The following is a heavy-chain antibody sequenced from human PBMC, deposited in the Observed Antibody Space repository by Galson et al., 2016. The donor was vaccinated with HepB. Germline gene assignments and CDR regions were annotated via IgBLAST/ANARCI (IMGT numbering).Heavy chain of an antibody. V-gene: IGHV3-15*01. CDR1: GFTFSNAW. CDR3: ARQWELPKGHLEN. J-gene: IGHJ4*02. CDR2: FKSQTDGATI. Sequence: SLRLSCAASGFTFSNAWMSWVRQAPGKGLEWVGRFKSQTDGATIDYAAPVKGRFTISRDDSNNTLHLQMSSLKTEDSAFYYCARQWELPKGHLENWGQGTLVTVSS. D-gene: IGHD1-26*01.